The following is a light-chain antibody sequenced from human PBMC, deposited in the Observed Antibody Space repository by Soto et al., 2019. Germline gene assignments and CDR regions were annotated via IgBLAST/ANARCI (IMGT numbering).Light chain of an antibody. J-gene: IGLJ2*01. CDR2: EVV. V-gene: IGLV2-14*01. Sequence: QSALTQPASVSGSPGQSITISCTGADTDIGNYNYVSWYQQYPDKAPKLLIYEVVRRPSGVSNRFSGSKSGNTASLTISGLQPEDEADYYCSSYSYLDIPVLLGGGTKLTLL. CDR1: DTDIGNYNY. CDR3: SSYSYLDIPVL.